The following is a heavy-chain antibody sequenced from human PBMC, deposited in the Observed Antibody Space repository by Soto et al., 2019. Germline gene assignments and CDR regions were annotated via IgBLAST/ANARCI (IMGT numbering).Heavy chain of an antibody. V-gene: IGHV4-30-4*01. J-gene: IGHJ5*02. D-gene: IGHD4-17*01. CDR1: GDSISSGDYY. Sequence: QVQLQESGPGLVKPSQTLSLTCTVSGDSISSGDYYWSWIRQPPGKGLEWIGYIYYSGSTYYNPSLKSRLTISLNTSKNQFSLKLTSVTAADTAVYFCAGVKQSVTGGTYNWFDPWGQGTLVTVSS. CDR2: IYYSGST. CDR3: AGVKQSVTGGTYNWFDP.